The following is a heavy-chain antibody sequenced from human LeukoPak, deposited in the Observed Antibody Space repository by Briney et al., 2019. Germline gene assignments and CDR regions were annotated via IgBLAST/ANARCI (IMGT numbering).Heavy chain of an antibody. Sequence: SETLSLTCTVSGGSVSSYYWSWIRQPAGKGLEWIGRIYTSGSTNYNPSLKSRVTMSVDTSKNQFSLKLSSVTAADTAVYYCARALRDFWSGYPSAGAFDIWGQGTMVTVSS. CDR1: GGSVSSYY. V-gene: IGHV4-4*07. D-gene: IGHD3-3*01. CDR2: IYTSGST. CDR3: ARALRDFWSGYPSAGAFDI. J-gene: IGHJ3*02.